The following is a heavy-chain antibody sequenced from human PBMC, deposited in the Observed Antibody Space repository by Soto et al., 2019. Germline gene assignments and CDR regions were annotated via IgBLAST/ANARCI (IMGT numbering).Heavy chain of an antibody. CDR3: ARGYGRNFHY. CDR2: NHHSGST. J-gene: IGHJ4*02. CDR1: GGSFSGYY. D-gene: IGHD3-10*01. Sequence: QVQLQQWGAGLLKPSETLSLTCAVYGGSFSGYYWNWIRQPPGKGLEWIGENHHSGSTNNNPSLKSRVSISVYPFKNQFSLRLTSVTAADTAVYYCARGYGRNFHYRGQGTLGTVSS. V-gene: IGHV4-34*01.